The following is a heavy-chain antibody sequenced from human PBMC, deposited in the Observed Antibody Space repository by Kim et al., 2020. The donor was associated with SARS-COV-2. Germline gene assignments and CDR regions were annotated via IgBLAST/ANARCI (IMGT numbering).Heavy chain of an antibody. CDR1: GDSIRSGSYY. CDR3: ARPGLFYTSSWYWYFDL. CDR2: ISYDGIT. Sequence: SETLSLTCTVSGDSIRSGSYYWGWIRQPPGKGLEWIGSISYDGITKYNPSLRSRVTVTVDTSKNQFSLRLRSATAADTAMYYCARPGLFYTSSWYWYFDLWGRGTLATVYS. D-gene: IGHD6-13*01. V-gene: IGHV4-39*01. J-gene: IGHJ2*01.